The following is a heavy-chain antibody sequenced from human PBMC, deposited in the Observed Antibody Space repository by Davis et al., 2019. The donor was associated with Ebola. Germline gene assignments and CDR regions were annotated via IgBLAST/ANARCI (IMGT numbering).Heavy chain of an antibody. Sequence: GGSLRLSCAASGFTFGSYAMSWVRQAPGKGLEWVSCISTSGGNTHYADSVKGRFTISRDNSKNTLYLQMNSLRAEDTAMYYCARDGGVSSRWGWFDPWGQGTLVTVSS. CDR1: GFTFGSYA. V-gene: IGHV3-23*01. CDR3: ARDGGVSSRWGWFDP. J-gene: IGHJ5*02. CDR2: ISTSGGNT. D-gene: IGHD3-16*01.